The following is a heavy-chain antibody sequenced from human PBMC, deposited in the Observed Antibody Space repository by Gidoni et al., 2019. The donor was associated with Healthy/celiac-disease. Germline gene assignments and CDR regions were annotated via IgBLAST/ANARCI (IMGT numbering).Heavy chain of an antibody. Sequence: VRMLASGGGLLQPGGSLGLPGHASGFTFSRYAMSWVRQAPGKGLEWVSAISGSGGSTYYADSVKGRFTISRDNSKNTLYLQMNSLRAEDTAVYYCAKSIPGIAVAGVFDYWGQGTLVTVSS. CDR2: ISGSGGST. V-gene: IGHV3-23*01. CDR1: GFTFSRYA. CDR3: AKSIPGIAVAGVFDY. D-gene: IGHD6-19*01. J-gene: IGHJ4*02.